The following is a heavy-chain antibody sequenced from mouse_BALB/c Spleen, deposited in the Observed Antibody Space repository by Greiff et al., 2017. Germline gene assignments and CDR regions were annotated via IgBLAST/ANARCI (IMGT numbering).Heavy chain of an antibody. CDR3: ARLPYYYGSSLDY. Sequence: VKLMESGPELVRPGASVKMSCKASGYTFTSYWMHWVKQRPGQGLEWIGMIDPSNSETRLNQKFKDKATLNVDKSSNTAYMQLSSLTSEDSAVYYCARLPYYYGSSLDYWGQGTTLTVSS. CDR1: GYTFTSYW. D-gene: IGHD1-1*01. CDR2: IDPSNSET. J-gene: IGHJ2*01. V-gene: IGHV1S127*01.